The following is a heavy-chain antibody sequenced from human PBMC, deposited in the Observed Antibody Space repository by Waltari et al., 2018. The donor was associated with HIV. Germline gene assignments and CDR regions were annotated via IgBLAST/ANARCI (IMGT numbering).Heavy chain of an antibody. J-gene: IGHJ5*02. Sequence: QAQLAQSGAEVKKPGASVKVSCKASGYTFTSYGISWVRQAPGQGLEWLGWISAYNGNTNYAQKLQGRVTMTTDTSTSTAYMELRSLRSDDTAVYYCARVGCSSASCYSGWFDPWGQGTLVTVSS. CDR2: ISAYNGNT. D-gene: IGHD2-2*01. V-gene: IGHV1-18*01. CDR1: GYTFTSYG. CDR3: ARVGCSSASCYSGWFDP.